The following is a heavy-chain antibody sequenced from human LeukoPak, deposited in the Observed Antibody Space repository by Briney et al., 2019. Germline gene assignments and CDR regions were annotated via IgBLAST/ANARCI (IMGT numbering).Heavy chain of an antibody. CDR1: GFTFSSYG. D-gene: IGHD2-2*03. Sequence: GGSLRLSCAASGFTFSSYGMHWVRQAPGKGLEWVALIRYDGSNKYYADSVKGRFTISRDNSKNTLYLQMNSLRAEDTAVYYCAKDYGYCSSSSCRPYAFDIWGQGTMVTVSS. CDR2: IRYDGSNK. CDR3: AKDYGYCSSSSCRPYAFDI. V-gene: IGHV3-30*02. J-gene: IGHJ3*02.